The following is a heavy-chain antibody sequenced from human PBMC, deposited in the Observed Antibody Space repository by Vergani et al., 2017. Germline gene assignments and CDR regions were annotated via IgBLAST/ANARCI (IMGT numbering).Heavy chain of an antibody. D-gene: IGHD4-17*01. CDR2: INHSGST. Sequence: QVQLQQWGAGLLKPSETLSLTCAVYGGSFSGYYWSWIRQPQGKWLEWLGEINHSGSTNYNPSLKSRVTISVDTSKNQFSLKLSSVTAADTAVYYCARNGDYGGYYYYGMDVWGQGTTVTVSS. J-gene: IGHJ6*02. CDR1: GGSFSGYY. CDR3: ARNGDYGGYYYYGMDV. V-gene: IGHV4-34*01.